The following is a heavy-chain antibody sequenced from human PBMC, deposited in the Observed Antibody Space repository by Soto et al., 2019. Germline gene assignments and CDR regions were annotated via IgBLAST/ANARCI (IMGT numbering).Heavy chain of an antibody. Sequence: GGSLRLSCAASGFTFSSYGMHWVRQAPGKGLEWVAVISYDGSNKYYADSVKGRFTISRDNSKNTLYLQMNSLRAEDTAVYYCAKSQDRVVVPAAIGYWGQGTLVTVSS. CDR2: ISYDGSNK. D-gene: IGHD2-2*02. V-gene: IGHV3-30*18. CDR3: AKSQDRVVVPAAIGY. CDR1: GFTFSSYG. J-gene: IGHJ4*02.